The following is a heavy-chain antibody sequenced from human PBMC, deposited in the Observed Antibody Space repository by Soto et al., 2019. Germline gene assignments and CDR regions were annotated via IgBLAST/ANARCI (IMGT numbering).Heavy chain of an antibody. V-gene: IGHV1-2*02. CDR1: GNPVTGYY. J-gene: IGHJ5*02. CDR3: ARGRLPAPGSPWGP. Sequence: GASVKVSCKASGNPVTGYYIHWARQAPGQGLEWMGWINPDSGGSKSAQKFQGRVIMASDTSISTNYMELRGLRSDDTAVYFCARGRLPAPGSPWGPWGQGTLVTVSS. CDR2: INPDSGGS. D-gene: IGHD3-10*01.